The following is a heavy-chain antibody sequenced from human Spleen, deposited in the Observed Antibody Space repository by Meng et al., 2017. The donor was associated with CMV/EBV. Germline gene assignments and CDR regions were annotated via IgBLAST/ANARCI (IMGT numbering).Heavy chain of an antibody. CDR2: IKQDGTEK. D-gene: IGHD2-8*01. CDR3: ARGYCTNGVCWRVTVFTWDY. J-gene: IGHJ4*02. Sequence: GESLKISCAASGFTFSSYWMSWVRQAPGKGLEWVANIKQDGTEKYYVDSVKGRFTISRDNAKNSLYLQMNSLTAEDTAVYYCARGYCTNGVCWRVTVFTWDYWGQGTLVTVSS. CDR1: GFTFSSYW. V-gene: IGHV3-7*01.